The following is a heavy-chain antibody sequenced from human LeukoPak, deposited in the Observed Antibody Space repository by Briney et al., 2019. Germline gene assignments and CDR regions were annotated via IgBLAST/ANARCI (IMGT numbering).Heavy chain of an antibody. CDR2: IKDDGYEK. D-gene: IGHD3-16*01. CDR3: VRDVWGDRDGYFGF. Sequence: PGGSLRLSCAASGFSFSTYWMSWVRQAPGTGLEWVANIKDDGYEKHYGDSVKGRFTISRDNAKNTLELHMDSLRAEDTAVYFCVRDVWGDRDGYFGFWGQGTLVTVSS. J-gene: IGHJ4*02. CDR1: GFSFSTYW. V-gene: IGHV3-7*01.